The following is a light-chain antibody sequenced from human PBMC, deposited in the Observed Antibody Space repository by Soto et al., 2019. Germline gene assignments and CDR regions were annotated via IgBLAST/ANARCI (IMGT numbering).Light chain of an antibody. V-gene: IGKV1-9*01. CDR3: QQFNDYPLT. CDR2: GAS. CDR1: QVISSY. J-gene: IGKJ4*01. Sequence: DIQLTQSPSFLSPSIGESVTITCRASQVISSYLAWYQQKPGKPPKLLIYGASTLQSDVPSRFSGSGSGTEFTLTVSSLQAEDSATYYCQQFNDYPLTFGGGTKVDIK.